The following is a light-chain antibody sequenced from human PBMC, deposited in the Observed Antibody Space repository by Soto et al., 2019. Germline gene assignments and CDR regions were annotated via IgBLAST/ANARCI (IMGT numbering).Light chain of an antibody. V-gene: IGLV1-40*01. CDR1: SSNIGAGYD. CDR3: QSYDSSLSGFYV. J-gene: IGLJ1*01. Sequence: QSVLTQPPSVSGAPGQRVTISCTGSSSNIGAGYDVHWYQQLPGSAPKLLIYGSSNRPSGVPDRFSASKSGTSASLAITGLQAEDEADYYCQSYDSSLSGFYVFGTGNKVTVL. CDR2: GSS.